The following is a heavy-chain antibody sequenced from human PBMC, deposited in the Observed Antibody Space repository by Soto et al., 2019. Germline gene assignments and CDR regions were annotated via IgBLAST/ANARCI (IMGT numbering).Heavy chain of an antibody. CDR1: GFTFGNYG. CDR2: ISGGGGST. D-gene: IGHD2-21*02. J-gene: IGHJ5*01. CDR3: AKGFIVVVTVIRPDDAFDA. Sequence: PGGSLRLSCAASGFTFGNYGMNWVRQAPGKGLEWVSGISGGGGSTYYADSVEGRFTISRDPSKNTIFLEMNSLRAEDTAVYYCAKGFIVVVTVIRPDDAFDAWGQGTLVTVSS. V-gene: IGHV3-23*01.